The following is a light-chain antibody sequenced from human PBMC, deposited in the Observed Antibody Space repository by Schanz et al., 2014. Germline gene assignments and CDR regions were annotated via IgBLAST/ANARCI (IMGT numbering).Light chain of an antibody. J-gene: IGKJ4*01. CDR3: QQANSFPLT. Sequence: DIQLTQSPSSVSASVGDRVTLTCRASQGISSWLAWYHQKPGKAPKLLMSAASTLQSGVPSRFSGSGSGTDFTLTIDSLQPEDFATYYCQQANSFPLTFGGGTKVESK. V-gene: IGKV1-12*01. CDR2: AAS. CDR1: QGISSW.